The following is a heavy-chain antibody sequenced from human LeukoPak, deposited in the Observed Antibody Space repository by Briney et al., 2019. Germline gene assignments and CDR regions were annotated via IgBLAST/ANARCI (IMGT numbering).Heavy chain of an antibody. Sequence: GVALRLSCAASGFTFSSSGMHWVRQAPGKGLEWVAVISYDGSNKYYADSVKGRFTFSRDNSKNTLYLQMNSLRAEDTAVYYCAKEYCSNSVCHSLDYWGQGTLVTVSS. CDR3: AKEYCSNSVCHSLDY. J-gene: IGHJ4*02. CDR2: ISYDGSNK. CDR1: GFTFSSSG. V-gene: IGHV3-30*18. D-gene: IGHD2-8*01.